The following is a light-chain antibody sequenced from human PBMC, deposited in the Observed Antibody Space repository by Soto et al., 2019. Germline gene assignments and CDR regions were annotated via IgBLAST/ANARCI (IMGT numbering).Light chain of an antibody. CDR2: AAS. J-gene: IGKJ4*01. V-gene: IGKV1-39*01. Sequence: DIQMTQSPSSLSASVGDRVTITCRASQSISSYLNWYQQKPGKAPKLLIYAASSLQSGVPSRFSGSGSGTDFTLTISSLQPEDFATYYCQQSYSTQSTFGGGTKVDIK. CDR1: QSISSY. CDR3: QQSYSTQST.